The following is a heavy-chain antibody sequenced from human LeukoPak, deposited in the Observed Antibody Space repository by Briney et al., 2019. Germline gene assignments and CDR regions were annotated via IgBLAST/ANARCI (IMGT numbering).Heavy chain of an antibody. D-gene: IGHD6-19*01. CDR2: IYTSGST. V-gene: IGHV4-4*07. J-gene: IGHJ4*02. CDR3: ARGSSSGWYDAGYYFDY. CDR1: GGSISSYY. Sequence: SETLSRTCTVSGGSISSYYWSWIRQPAGKGLEWIGRIYTSGSTNYNPSLKSRVTMSVDTSKNQFSLKLSSVTAADTAVYYCARGSSSGWYDAGYYFDYWGQGTLVTVSS.